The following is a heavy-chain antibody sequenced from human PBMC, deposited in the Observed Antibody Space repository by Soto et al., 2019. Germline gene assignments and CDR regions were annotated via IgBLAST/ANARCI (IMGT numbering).Heavy chain of an antibody. D-gene: IGHD3-22*01. CDR2: IYYSGST. CDR3: ARSYYDSSGSPEECFDY. CDR1: GGSISSGGYY. V-gene: IGHV4-31*03. Sequence: SETQSLTCTVSGGSISSGGYYWSWIRQHPGKGMEWIGYIYYSGSTYYNPSLKSRVTISVDTSKNQFSLKLSSVTAADTAVYYCARSYYDSSGSPEECFDYWGQGTLVTVSS. J-gene: IGHJ4*02.